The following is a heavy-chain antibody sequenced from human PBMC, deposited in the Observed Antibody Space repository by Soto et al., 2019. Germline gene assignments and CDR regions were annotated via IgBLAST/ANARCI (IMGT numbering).Heavy chain of an antibody. V-gene: IGHV4-34*01. D-gene: IGHD3-16*01. CDR1: GGSFSGYY. CDR2: INHTGST. CDR3: AREGGGGFHDWFGP. J-gene: IGHJ5*02. Sequence: PSETLSLTGAAYGGSFSGYYWSWIRQPPGKGLEWIGEINHTGSTSYNPSLKSRVTISVDTSKNQCSLKLSSVTAADTAVYYCAREGGGGFHDWFGPWGQGTLVTVSS.